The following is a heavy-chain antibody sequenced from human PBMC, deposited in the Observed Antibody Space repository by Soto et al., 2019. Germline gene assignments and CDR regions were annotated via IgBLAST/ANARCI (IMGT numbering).Heavy chain of an antibody. CDR3: ARDPLIGTTDYGLDV. Sequence: EVQLVESGGGLVQPGGSLKLSCAASGFTFSTYWMHWLRQPPGKGLVWVSRINNDGSNTAYADSVKGRFTISRDNAQSTLYLQMNSLRAEDTAVYYCARDPLIGTTDYGLDVWGQGTTVSVSS. J-gene: IGHJ6*02. CDR2: INNDGSNT. D-gene: IGHD1-7*01. V-gene: IGHV3-74*01. CDR1: GFTFSTYW.